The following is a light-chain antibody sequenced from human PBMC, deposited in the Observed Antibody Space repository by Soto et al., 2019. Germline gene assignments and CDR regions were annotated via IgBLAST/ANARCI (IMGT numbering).Light chain of an antibody. CDR3: QKYNSDPYT. CDR1: QDISTF. CDR2: AAS. J-gene: IGKJ2*01. V-gene: IGKV1-27*01. Sequence: DLQMTQSPSSLSASVGNRVTITCRASQDISTFLAWYQQRPGKVPKLLIYAASTVQSGVPSRFSGSGSGTDFTLTISSLQPEDVATYYCQKYNSDPYTFGQGTKLEIK.